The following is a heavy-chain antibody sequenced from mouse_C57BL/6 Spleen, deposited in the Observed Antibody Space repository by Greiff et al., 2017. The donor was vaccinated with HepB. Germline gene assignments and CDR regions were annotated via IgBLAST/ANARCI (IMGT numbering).Heavy chain of an antibody. D-gene: IGHD1-1*01. J-gene: IGHJ4*01. CDR1: GFTFSDYG. CDR3: ARQLPYYYAMDY. CDR2: ISSGSSTI. V-gene: IGHV5-17*01. Sequence: DVMLVESGGGLVKPGGSLKLSCAASGFTFSDYGMHWVRQAPEKGLEWVAYISSGSSTIYYADTVKGRFTISRDNAKNTLFLQMTSLRSEDTAMYYCARQLPYYYAMDYWGQGTSVTVSS.